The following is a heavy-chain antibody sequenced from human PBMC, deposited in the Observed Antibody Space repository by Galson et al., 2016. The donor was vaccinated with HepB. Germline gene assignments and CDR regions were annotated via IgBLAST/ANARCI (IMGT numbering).Heavy chain of an antibody. V-gene: IGHV1-3*01. J-gene: IGHJ4*02. CDR2: INAGNGYT. Sequence: SVKVSCKASGYTFSDYAMQWLRQAPGQRLEWMGWINAGNGYTKLSQKFQGRVTITRDTSASTAYMDLRSLRSDDTAVYHCARDVQFRFDYWGQGTLVTVSS. CDR1: GYTFSDYA. D-gene: IGHD4-11*01. CDR3: ARDVQFRFDY.